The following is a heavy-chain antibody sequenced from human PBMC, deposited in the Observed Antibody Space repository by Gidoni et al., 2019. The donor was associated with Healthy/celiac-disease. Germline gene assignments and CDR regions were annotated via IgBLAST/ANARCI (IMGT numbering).Heavy chain of an antibody. CDR2: RSYDGSNK. CDR1: GFTFSSSG. CDR3: AKDRRGIAAAGPFDD. D-gene: IGHD6-13*01. J-gene: IGHJ4*02. V-gene: IGHV3-30*18. Sequence: QVQLVESGGGLVQPGRSLRLSCAASGFTFSSSGMHWVRQAPGTGLEWVAVRSYDGSNKYYADSVKGRFTISRDNSKNTLYLQMNSLRAEDTAVYYCAKDRRGIAAAGPFDDWGQGTLVTVSS.